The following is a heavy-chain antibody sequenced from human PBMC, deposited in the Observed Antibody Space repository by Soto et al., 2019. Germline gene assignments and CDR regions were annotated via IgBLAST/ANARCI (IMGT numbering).Heavy chain of an antibody. CDR2: ISSNGGST. CDR1: GFTFSSYA. Sequence: GSLRLSCSASGFTFSSYAMHWVRQAPGKGLEYVSAISSNGGSTYYADSVKGRFTISRHNSKNTLYLQMNSLRAEDTAVYYCARASSYYDSSGPSHYFDYWGQGTLVTVSS. D-gene: IGHD3-22*01. V-gene: IGHV3-64*04. CDR3: ARASSYYDSSGPSHYFDY. J-gene: IGHJ4*02.